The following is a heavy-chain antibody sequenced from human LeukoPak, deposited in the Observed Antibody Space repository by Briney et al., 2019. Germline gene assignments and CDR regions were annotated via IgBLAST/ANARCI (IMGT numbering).Heavy chain of an antibody. CDR2: IKQDGSEK. CDR1: GFTFSSYW. Sequence: GGSLRLSCAASGFTFSSYWMSWVRQAPGKGLEWVANIKQDGSEKYYVDSVKGRFTISRDNAKNSLYLQMNSLRAEDTAVYYCAKEGQYYYERSGYYSRAYWYFDLWGRGTLVTVSS. V-gene: IGHV3-7*03. D-gene: IGHD3-22*01. J-gene: IGHJ2*01. CDR3: AKEGQYYYERSGYYSRAYWYFDL.